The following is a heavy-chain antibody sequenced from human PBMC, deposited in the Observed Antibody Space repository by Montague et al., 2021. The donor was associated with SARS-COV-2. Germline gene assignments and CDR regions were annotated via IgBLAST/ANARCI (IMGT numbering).Heavy chain of an antibody. D-gene: IGHD3-10*01. CDR2: IFHSGHT. CDR1: GASITTYY. V-gene: IGHV4-59*01. CDR3: ARQPYLASAYYFDY. Sequence: SETLSLTCSVSGASITTYYWSWIRQAPGKGLEWIAYIFHSGHTNYIPSLRSRVAISIDTSRDQFSLSLTFITAADTAVYYCARQPYLASAYYFDYWGLGTLVTVSS. J-gene: IGHJ4*02.